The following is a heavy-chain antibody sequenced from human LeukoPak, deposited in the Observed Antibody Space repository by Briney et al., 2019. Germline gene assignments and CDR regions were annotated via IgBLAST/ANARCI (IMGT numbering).Heavy chain of an antibody. CDR2: ISYDGSNK. Sequence: PGGSLRLSCAASGFTFSSYAMHWVRQAPGKGLEWVAVISYDGSNKYYADSVKGRFTISRDNSKNTLYLQMNSLRAEDTAVYYCARAPSIYCSSTSCYLGLDVWGKGTTVTVSS. J-gene: IGHJ6*04. D-gene: IGHD2-2*01. CDR1: GFTFSSYA. V-gene: IGHV3-30-3*01. CDR3: ARAPSIYCSSTSCYLGLDV.